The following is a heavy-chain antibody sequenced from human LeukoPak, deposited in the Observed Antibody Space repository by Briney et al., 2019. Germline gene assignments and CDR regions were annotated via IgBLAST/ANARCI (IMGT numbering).Heavy chain of an antibody. Sequence: SSETLSLTCTVSGGSISSYDWSWIRQPAGKGLEWIGRLYTTGNTNYHPSLKSRVTMSVDTSKNQFSLKLSSVTAADTAMYYCATYSSGWPFFDYWGPGTLVTVSS. CDR2: LYTTGNT. V-gene: IGHV4-59*10. J-gene: IGHJ4*02. D-gene: IGHD6-19*01. CDR3: ATYSSGWPFFDY. CDR1: GGSISSYD.